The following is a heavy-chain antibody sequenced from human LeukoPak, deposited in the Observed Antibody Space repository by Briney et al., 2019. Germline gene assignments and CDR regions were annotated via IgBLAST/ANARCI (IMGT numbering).Heavy chain of an antibody. Sequence: GGSLRLSCAASGFTFSSYGMHWVRQAPGKGLEWVAFIRYDGSNKYYADSVKGRFTISRDNSKNTLYLQMNSLRAEDSAVYYCAKGGDSSGYYPGYWGQGTLVTVSS. D-gene: IGHD3-22*01. CDR2: IRYDGSNK. CDR3: AKGGDSSGYYPGY. J-gene: IGHJ4*02. V-gene: IGHV3-30*02. CDR1: GFTFSSYG.